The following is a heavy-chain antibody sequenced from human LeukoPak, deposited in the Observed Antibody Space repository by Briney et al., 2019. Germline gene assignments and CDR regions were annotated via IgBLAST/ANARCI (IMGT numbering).Heavy chain of an antibody. CDR1: GYTFTGYY. CDR3: ARERTLTSCYDY. D-gene: IGHD2-15*01. Sequence: ASVKVSCKASGYTFTGYYMHWVRQAPGQGLEWMGWINPNSGGTNYAQKFQGRVTMTRDTSISTAYMELSGLRPDDTAVYYCARERTLTSCYDYWGQGTLVTVSS. CDR2: INPNSGGT. J-gene: IGHJ4*02. V-gene: IGHV1-2*02.